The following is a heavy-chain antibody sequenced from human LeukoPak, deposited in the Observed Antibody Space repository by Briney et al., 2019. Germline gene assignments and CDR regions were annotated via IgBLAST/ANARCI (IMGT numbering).Heavy chain of an antibody. CDR1: GFTFSSYA. Sequence: GGSLRLSCVASGFTFSSYAMTWVRQAPGKGLEWVPAISGSGGNTYYADSVKGRFTISRDNSKNTLYLQMNSLRAEDTAVYYCAKDPPSSGTTFDYWGQGTLVTVSS. J-gene: IGHJ4*02. D-gene: IGHD2/OR15-2a*01. V-gene: IGHV3-23*01. CDR3: AKDPPSSGTTFDY. CDR2: ISGSGGNT.